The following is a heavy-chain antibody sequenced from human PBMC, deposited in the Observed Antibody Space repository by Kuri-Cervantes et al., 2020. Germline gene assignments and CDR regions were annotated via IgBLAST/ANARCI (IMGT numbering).Heavy chain of an antibody. CDR1: GGSFSGYY. D-gene: IGHD1-26*01. CDR3: ARGSSGSYYMQYFHH. Sequence: GSLRLSCAVYGGSFSGYYWSWIRQPPGKGLEWIGEINHSGSTNYNPSLKSRVTISVDTSKNQLSLKLSSVTAADTAVYYCARGSSGSYYMQYFHHWGQGTLVTVSS. V-gene: IGHV4-34*01. J-gene: IGHJ1*01. CDR2: INHSGST.